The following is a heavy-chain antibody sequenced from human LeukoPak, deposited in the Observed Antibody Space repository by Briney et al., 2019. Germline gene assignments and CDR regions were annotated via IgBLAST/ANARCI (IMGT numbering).Heavy chain of an antibody. J-gene: IGHJ4*02. Sequence: ASVKVSCKASGYTFTSYYMHWVRQAPGQGLEWMGIINPSGGSTDYAQKFQGRVTISVDTSKNQFSLKLSSVTAADTAVYYCARARGTYWGQGTLVTVSS. CDR2: INPSGGST. CDR3: ARARGTY. CDR1: GYTFTSYY. V-gene: IGHV1-46*01.